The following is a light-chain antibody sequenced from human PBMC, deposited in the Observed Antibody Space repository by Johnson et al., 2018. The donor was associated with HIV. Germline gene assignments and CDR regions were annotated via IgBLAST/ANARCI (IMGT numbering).Light chain of an antibody. CDR3: GTWDSSLSAEV. CDR2: DND. J-gene: IGLJ1*01. V-gene: IGLV1-51*01. Sequence: QSVLTQPPSVSAAPGQKVTISCSGSNSNIGKSSVSWYQQFPGTAPKLLIYDNDKRPSGIPDRFSGSKSGTSATLGITGLQTGDEADYYCGTWDSSLSAEVFGTGTKVTVL. CDR1: NSNIGKSS.